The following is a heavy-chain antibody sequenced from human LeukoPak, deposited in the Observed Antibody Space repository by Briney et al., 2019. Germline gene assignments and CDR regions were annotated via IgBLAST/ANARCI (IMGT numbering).Heavy chain of an antibody. V-gene: IGHV1-3*01. Sequence: ASVKVSCEASGYTFTRYAMHWVRQAPGQRLEWMGWINAGNGNTKYSQKFQGRVTITRDTSASTAYMELSSLRSEDTAVYYCARGSSQLWPLDYWGQGTLVTVSS. CDR1: GYTFTRYA. J-gene: IGHJ4*02. CDR2: INAGNGNT. D-gene: IGHD5-18*01. CDR3: ARGSSQLWPLDY.